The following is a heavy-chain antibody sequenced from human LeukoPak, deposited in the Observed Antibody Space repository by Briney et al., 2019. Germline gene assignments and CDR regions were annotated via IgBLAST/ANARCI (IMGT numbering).Heavy chain of an antibody. J-gene: IGHJ4*02. CDR2: IYYSGST. CDR1: GGSISSYY. V-gene: IGHV4-59*01. Sequence: SETLSLTCTVSGGSISSYYWSWIRQPPGKGLEWIGYIYYSGSTNYNPSLKSRVTISVDTSKNQFSLKLSSVTAADTAVYYCATSSGYGCGLDYWGQGTLVTVSS. CDR3: ATSSGYGCGLDY. D-gene: IGHD5-18*01.